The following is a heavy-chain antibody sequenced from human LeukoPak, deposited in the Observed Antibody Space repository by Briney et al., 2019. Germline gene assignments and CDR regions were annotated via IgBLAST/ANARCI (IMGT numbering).Heavy chain of an antibody. J-gene: IGHJ6*02. CDR2: IIPIFGTA. CDR3: ARDMSYYDFWSGSPTYYYGMDV. CDR1: GGTFSSYA. Sequence: ASVKVSCKASGGTFSSYAISWVRQAPGQGLEWMGGIIPIFGTANYAQKFQGRATITADESTSTAYMELSSLRSEDTAVYYCARDMSYYDFWSGSPTYYYGMDVWGQGTTVTVSS. D-gene: IGHD3-3*01. V-gene: IGHV1-69*13.